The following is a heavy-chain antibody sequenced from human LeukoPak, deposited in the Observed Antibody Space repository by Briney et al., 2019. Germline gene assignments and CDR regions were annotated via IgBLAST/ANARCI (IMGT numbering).Heavy chain of an antibody. J-gene: IGHJ3*01. CDR1: GFSFSDHY. CDR3: ARSAYNWNDGDAFDL. Sequence: SGGSLRLSCAASGFSFSDHYMDWVRQSPGKGLEWVGRIRNKANSYTTQYAASVKGRFTISRADSNNSLFLQMNSLKSEDTALYYCARSAYNWNDGDAFDLWGHGTMVTVSS. CDR2: IRNKANSYTT. V-gene: IGHV3-72*01. D-gene: IGHD1-20*01.